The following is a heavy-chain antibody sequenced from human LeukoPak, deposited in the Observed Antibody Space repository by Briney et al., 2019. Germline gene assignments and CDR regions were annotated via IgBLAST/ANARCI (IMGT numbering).Heavy chain of an antibody. D-gene: IGHD6-19*01. V-gene: IGHV3-48*04. J-gene: IGHJ6*03. Sequence: GGSLRLSCAASGFTFSSYSMNWVRQAPGKGLEWVSYISSSGSTIYYADSVKGRFAISRDNAKNSLYLQMNSLRAEDTAVYYCARTVESSGWYMYYYYYYMDVWGKGTTVTVSS. CDR1: GFTFSSYS. CDR2: ISSSGSTI. CDR3: ARTVESSGWYMYYYYYYMDV.